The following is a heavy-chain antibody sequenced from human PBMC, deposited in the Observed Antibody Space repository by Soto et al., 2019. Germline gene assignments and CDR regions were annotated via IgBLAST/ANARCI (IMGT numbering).Heavy chain of an antibody. V-gene: IGHV1-18*01. D-gene: IGHD3-10*01. CDR2: ISAYNGNT. CDR3: ARDRSFGLYLWFGGDGFDP. J-gene: IGHJ5*02. Sequence: QVQLVQSGAEVKKPGASVKVSCKASGYTFTSYGISWVRQAPGQGLEWMGWISAYNGNTNYAQKLQSRVTMTTNTSTSTDYMELRSLRSDDTAVYYCARDRSFGLYLWFGGDGFDPWGQGTLVTVSS. CDR1: GYTFTSYG.